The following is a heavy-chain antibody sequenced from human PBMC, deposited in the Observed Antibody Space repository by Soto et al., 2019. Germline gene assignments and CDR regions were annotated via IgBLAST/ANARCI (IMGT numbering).Heavy chain of an antibody. J-gene: IGHJ4*02. CDR3: AKDKRVAKSWPGDYFDY. CDR2: ISGSGGST. Sequence: EVQLLESGGGLVQPGGSLRLSCAASGFTFSSYAMSWVRQAPGKGLEWVSAISGSGGSTYYADSVKGRFTISRDNSKNTLYLQMNSLRAEDTAVYYCAKDKRVAKSWPGDYFDYWGQGTLVTVSS. D-gene: IGHD5-12*01. CDR1: GFTFSSYA. V-gene: IGHV3-23*01.